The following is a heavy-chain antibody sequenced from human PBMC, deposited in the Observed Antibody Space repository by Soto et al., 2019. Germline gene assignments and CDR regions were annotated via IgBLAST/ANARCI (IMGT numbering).Heavy chain of an antibody. CDR2: IYYSGST. Sequence: SETLSLTCTVSGGSISSGGYYWSWIRQHPGKGLEWIGYIYYSGSTYYNPSLKSRVTISVDTSKNQFSLKLSSVTAADTAVYHCARDRAGTYYYYGMDVWGQGTTVTVSS. CDR1: GGSISSGGYY. J-gene: IGHJ6*02. D-gene: IGHD1-1*01. V-gene: IGHV4-31*03. CDR3: ARDRAGTYYYYGMDV.